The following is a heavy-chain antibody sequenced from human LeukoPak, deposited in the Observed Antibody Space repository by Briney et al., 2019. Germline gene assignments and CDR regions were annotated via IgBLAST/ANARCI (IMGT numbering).Heavy chain of an antibody. CDR3: ARDDFMVRGVIVFDI. J-gene: IGHJ3*02. Sequence: PSETLSLICTVSGGSISNYYWNWIRQPAGKGREWIGRIYSSGSTNYHPSLKSRVTMSVDTSKNQFSRKLSSVTAADTAVYYCARDDFMVRGVIVFDIWGQGTMVTVSS. CDR2: IYSSGST. CDR1: GGSISNYY. V-gene: IGHV4-4*07. D-gene: IGHD3-10*01.